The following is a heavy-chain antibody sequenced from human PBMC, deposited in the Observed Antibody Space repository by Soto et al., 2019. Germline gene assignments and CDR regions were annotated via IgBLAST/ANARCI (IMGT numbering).Heavy chain of an antibody. CDR3: AILLRHNYCSMEV. CDR1: GGSISSSSYY. J-gene: IGHJ6*02. CDR2: IYYSGST. D-gene: IGHD5-12*01. V-gene: IGHV4-39*01. Sequence: QLQLQESGPGLVKPSETLSLTCTVSGGSISSSSYYWGWIRQPPGKGLEWIGSIYYSGSTYYNPSLKSRVTSSVDTSKSQFSGKLSSVTAGDMAVYYCAILLRHNYCSMEVWGQGTTVTVSS.